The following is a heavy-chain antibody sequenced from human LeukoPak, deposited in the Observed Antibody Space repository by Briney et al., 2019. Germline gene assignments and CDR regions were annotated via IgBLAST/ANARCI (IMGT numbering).Heavy chain of an antibody. CDR2: IYSGGET. CDR1: GFTVSSYY. Sequence: GGSLRLSCAASGFTVSSYYMTWVRQAPGKGLEWVSLIYSGGETHYADSVKDRFTISRDNSKNTLYLQMNSLRAEDTAVYYCARDLEGVAGTGGYYTYYYYMDVWGKGTTVTVSS. V-gene: IGHV3-53*01. CDR3: ARDLEGVAGTGGYYTYYYYMDV. D-gene: IGHD6-19*01. J-gene: IGHJ6*03.